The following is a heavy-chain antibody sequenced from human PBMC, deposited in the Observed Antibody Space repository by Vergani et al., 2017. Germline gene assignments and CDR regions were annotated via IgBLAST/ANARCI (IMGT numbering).Heavy chain of an antibody. Sequence: QVQLQQWGAGLLKPSETLSLTCAVYGGSFSGYYWSWIRQPPGKGLEWVGRIYTSGSTNYNPSLKSRVTISVDTSKNQFSLKLSSVTAADTAVYYCARVFPRAMYYYDSSGYSDAFDIWGQGTMVTVSS. V-gene: IGHV4-59*10. J-gene: IGHJ3*02. CDR2: IYTSGST. D-gene: IGHD3-22*01. CDR1: GGSFSGYY. CDR3: ARVFPRAMYYYDSSGYSDAFDI.